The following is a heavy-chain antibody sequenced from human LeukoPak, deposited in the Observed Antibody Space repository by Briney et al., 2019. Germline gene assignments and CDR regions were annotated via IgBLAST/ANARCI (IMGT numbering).Heavy chain of an antibody. Sequence: SETLSLTCTVSGGSVSSSSYYWGWLRQPPGKGLEWIGSIYYSGSTYYSPSLKSRVTLSVHTSENQFSLKLSSVTAADTAVYYCARAAVAGPYAFDIWGQGTMVTASS. CDR1: GGSVSSSSYY. CDR2: IYYSGST. D-gene: IGHD6-19*01. CDR3: ARAAVAGPYAFDI. J-gene: IGHJ3*02. V-gene: IGHV4-39*07.